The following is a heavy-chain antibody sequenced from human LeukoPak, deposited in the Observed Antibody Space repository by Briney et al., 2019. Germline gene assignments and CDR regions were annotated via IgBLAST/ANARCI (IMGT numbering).Heavy chain of an antibody. J-gene: IGHJ3*02. CDR2: ISSSSSYI. CDR3: ARDSLIFGVVTNAFDI. Sequence: PGGSLRLSCAASGFTFSSYSMNWVRQAPGKGLEWVSSISSSSSYIYYADSVKGRFTISRDNAKNSLYLQMNSLRAEDTAVYYCARDSLIFGVVTNAFDIWGQGTMVTVSS. V-gene: IGHV3-21*01. D-gene: IGHD3-3*01. CDR1: GFTFSSYS.